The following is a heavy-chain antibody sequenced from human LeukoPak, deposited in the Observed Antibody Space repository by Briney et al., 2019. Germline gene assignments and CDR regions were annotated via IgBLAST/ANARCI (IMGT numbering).Heavy chain of an antibody. CDR2: ISWNSGSI. Sequence: GGSLRLSCAASGFTFSSYAMHWVRQAPGKGLEWVSGISWNSGSIGYADSVKGRFTISRDNAKNSLYLQMNSLRAEDMALYYCAKEDDSSGYYPHFDYWGQGTLVTVSS. D-gene: IGHD3-22*01. CDR3: AKEDDSSGYYPHFDY. J-gene: IGHJ4*02. V-gene: IGHV3-9*03. CDR1: GFTFSSYA.